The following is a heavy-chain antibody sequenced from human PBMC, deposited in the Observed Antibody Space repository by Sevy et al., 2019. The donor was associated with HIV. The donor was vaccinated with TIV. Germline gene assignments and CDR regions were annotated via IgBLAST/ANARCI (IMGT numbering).Heavy chain of an antibody. CDR1: GGSMNIYY. CDR3: ARVAFNWNDVDY. Sequence: SETLSLTCTVSGGSMNIYYWSWIRQPPGKGLEWIGNIYYSGNTNYNPSLRSRLTMSVDTSKNQFSLKLTYVTAADTAVYYCARVAFNWNDVDYWGQGILVTVSS. D-gene: IGHD1-20*01. V-gene: IGHV4-59*01. J-gene: IGHJ4*02. CDR2: IYYSGNT.